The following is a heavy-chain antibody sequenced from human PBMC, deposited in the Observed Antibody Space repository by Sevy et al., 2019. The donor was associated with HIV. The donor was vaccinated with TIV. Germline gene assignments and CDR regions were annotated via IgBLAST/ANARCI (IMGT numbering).Heavy chain of an antibody. CDR2: FDPEDGET. CDR3: ATTKDYYEDSGDPFDY. D-gene: IGHD3-22*01. Sequence: ASVKVSCKVSGYRLTGLSMHWVRQAPGKGLEWMASFDPEDGETFYAQKFQGRLTLTEDTSTDTAYMGLSSLGAEDTAVYYCATTKDYYEDSGDPFDYWGQGTLVTVSS. V-gene: IGHV1-24*01. CDR1: GYRLTGLS. J-gene: IGHJ4*02.